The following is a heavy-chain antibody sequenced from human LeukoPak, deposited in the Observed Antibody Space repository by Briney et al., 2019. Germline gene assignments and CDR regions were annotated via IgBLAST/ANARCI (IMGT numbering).Heavy chain of an antibody. CDR2: INHSGST. V-gene: IGHV4-34*01. CDR3: SRVSMTDFYYFYHYMDV. J-gene: IGHJ6*03. CDR1: GGSFSGYY. D-gene: IGHD2-21*02. Sequence: PSETLSLTCAVYGGSFSGYYWSWIRQPPGKGLEWIGEINHSGSTNYNPSLKSRVTISVDTSKNQFSLNLNSVTAADTAVYYCSRVSMTDFYYFYHYMDVWGKGTTVTVSS.